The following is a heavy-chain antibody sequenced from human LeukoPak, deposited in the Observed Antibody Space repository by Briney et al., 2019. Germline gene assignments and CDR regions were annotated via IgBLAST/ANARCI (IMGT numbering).Heavy chain of an antibody. J-gene: IGHJ4*02. CDR2: IKEDGSDK. CDR3: VRDGDKWNDFDY. V-gene: IGHV3-7*01. D-gene: IGHD1-1*01. CDR1: GFTFRSYW. Sequence: PGGSLRLSCAASGFTFRSYWMSWVRQAPGKGLEWVADIKEDGSDKKYVDSLRGRITISRDNAENSLYLQMNGLRVEDTAVYYCVRDGDKWNDFDYWGQGTLVIVSS.